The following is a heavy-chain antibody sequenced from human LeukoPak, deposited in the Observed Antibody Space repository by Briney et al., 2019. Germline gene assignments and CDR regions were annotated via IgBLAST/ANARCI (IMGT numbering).Heavy chain of an antibody. D-gene: IGHD3-9*01. J-gene: IGHJ4*02. CDR3: ARVEGIYDILTGYYY. Sequence: SETLSLTCTVSGGSISSSSYYWGWIRQPPGKGLEWIGEINHSGSTNYNPSLKSRVTISVDTSKNQLSLRLSSVTAADTAVYYCARVEGIYDILTGYYYWGQGTLVTVSS. V-gene: IGHV4-39*07. CDR1: GGSISSSSYY. CDR2: INHSGST.